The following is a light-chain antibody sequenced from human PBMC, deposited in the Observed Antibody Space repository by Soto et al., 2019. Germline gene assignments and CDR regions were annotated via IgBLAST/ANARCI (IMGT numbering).Light chain of an antibody. J-gene: IGLJ1*01. CDR1: GSDVGGYKY. CDR2: EVS. V-gene: IGLV2-14*01. CDR3: SSYTSSATSV. Sequence: QSVLTQPASVSGSPGQSITISCTGTGSDVGGYKYVSWYQQYPGKAPKLVIYEVSNRPSGVSNRSSGSKSGSTASLTTSWLRPEDEADYYCSSYTSSATSVFGTGTKVTVL.